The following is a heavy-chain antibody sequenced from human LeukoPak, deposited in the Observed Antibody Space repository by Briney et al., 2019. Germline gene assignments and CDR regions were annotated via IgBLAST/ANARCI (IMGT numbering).Heavy chain of an antibody. CDR1: GFTFSSYS. D-gene: IGHD5-18*01. Sequence: PGGSLRLSCAASGFTFSSYSMNWVRQAPGKGLEWVSSISSSSSYIYYADSVKGRFTISRDNAKNSLYLQMNSLRAEDTAVYYCASGYSYGNGYYFDYWGQGTLVTVSS. CDR3: ASGYSYGNGYYFDY. CDR2: ISSSSSYI. V-gene: IGHV3-21*01. J-gene: IGHJ4*02.